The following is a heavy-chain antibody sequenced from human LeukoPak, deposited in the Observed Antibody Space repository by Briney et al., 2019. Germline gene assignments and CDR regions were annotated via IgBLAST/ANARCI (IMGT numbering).Heavy chain of an antibody. D-gene: IGHD4-17*01. CDR3: ARETDGDYRYYYGMDV. CDR1: GGSFSGYY. V-gene: IGHV4-59*12. CDR2: IYYSGST. J-gene: IGHJ6*02. Sequence: PSETLSLTCAVYGGSFSGYYWSWIRQPPGKGLGWIGYIYYSGSTNYNPSLKSRVTISVDTSKNQFSLKLSSVTAADTAVYYCARETDGDYRYYYGMDVWGQGTTVTVSS.